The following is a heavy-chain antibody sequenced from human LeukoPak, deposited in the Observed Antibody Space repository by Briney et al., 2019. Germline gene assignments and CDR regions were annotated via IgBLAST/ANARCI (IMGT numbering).Heavy chain of an antibody. D-gene: IGHD4-23*01. CDR3: AKSTVGRKFYYFDY. J-gene: IGHJ4*02. Sequence: GGSLRLSCAASGFTFSSYAMSWVRQAPGKGLEWVSAISGSGGSTYYADSVKGRFTISRDNSKNTLYLQMNGLRAEDTAVYYCAKSTVGRKFYYFDYWGQGTLVTVSS. CDR2: ISGSGGST. V-gene: IGHV3-23*01. CDR1: GFTFSSYA.